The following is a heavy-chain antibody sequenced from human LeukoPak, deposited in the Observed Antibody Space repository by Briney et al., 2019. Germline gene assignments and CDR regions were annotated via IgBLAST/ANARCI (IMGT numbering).Heavy chain of an antibody. CDR1: GFTLRKSW. CDR2: SKKDGSVT. CDR3: VKVRGRARVGYFDY. V-gene: IGHV3-74*01. D-gene: IGHD1-26*01. J-gene: IGHJ4*02. Sequence: GGSLRLSCAPSGFTLRKSWIHWVRQAPGKGLEWASRSKKDGSVTDYAESVKGRFSISRDNAKNTLYLQMNSLRVEDTAIYYCVKVRGRARVGYFDYWGQGTLSPFPQ.